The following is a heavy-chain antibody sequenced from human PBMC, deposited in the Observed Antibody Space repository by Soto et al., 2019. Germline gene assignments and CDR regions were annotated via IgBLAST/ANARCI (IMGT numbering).Heavy chain of an antibody. V-gene: IGHV3-30-3*01. J-gene: IGHJ4*02. D-gene: IGHD3-10*01. CDR3: AREGITMVRGAVDY. Sequence: QVQLVESGGGVVQPGRSLRLSCAASGFTFSSYAMHWVRQAPGKGLEWVAVISYDGSNKYYADSVKGRFTISRDNSKNTLYLQINSLRAEDTAVYYCAREGITMVRGAVDYWGQGTLVTVSS. CDR2: ISYDGSNK. CDR1: GFTFSSYA.